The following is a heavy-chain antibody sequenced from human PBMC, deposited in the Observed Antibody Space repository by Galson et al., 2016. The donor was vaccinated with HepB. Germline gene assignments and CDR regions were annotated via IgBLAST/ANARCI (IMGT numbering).Heavy chain of an antibody. CDR1: EFSVSNNW. J-gene: IGHJ4*02. D-gene: IGHD1-26*01. CDR3: ARHIGGRGYFDY. V-gene: IGHV3-74*01. CDR2: IHSDGSIT. Sequence: SLRLSCAASEFSVSNNWMHWVRQAPGKGLMWVSRIHSDGSITNYADSVKGRFTISTDNAKNTVYLQMNSLRAEDTAVYYCARHIGGRGYFDYWGQGTLVTVSS.